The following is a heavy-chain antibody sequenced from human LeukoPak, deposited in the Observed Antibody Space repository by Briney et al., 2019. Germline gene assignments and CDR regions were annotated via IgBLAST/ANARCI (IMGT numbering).Heavy chain of an antibody. J-gene: IGHJ4*02. CDR1: GFTFSSYW. Sequence: GGSLRLSCAASGFTFSSYWMHWVRQAPGKGLEWVSVISHDGGSKYYADSVKGRFTISRDNSENTLYLQMTGLRPEDTAIYYCAKYPTIELAAIDYWGQGTLVIVSS. V-gene: IGHV3-30*18. CDR2: ISHDGGSK. D-gene: IGHD5-12*01. CDR3: AKYPTIELAAIDY.